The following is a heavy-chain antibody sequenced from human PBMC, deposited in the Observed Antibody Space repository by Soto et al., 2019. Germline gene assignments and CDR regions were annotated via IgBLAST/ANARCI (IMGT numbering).Heavy chain of an antibody. CDR3: AKARHSTSWYGLEADF. V-gene: IGHV3-30*09. Sequence: QVQLVESGGGVVQPGRSLRLSCAASGFIFSDYAMHWVRQAPGKGLEWVAVISYGGDNKYYADSVRGRFAIARDNLKNTLDLQMNSLNPEDTAVYHGAKARHSTSWYGLEADFWGQGTLVTFSS. CDR2: ISYGGDNK. D-gene: IGHD6-13*01. CDR1: GFIFSDYA. J-gene: IGHJ4*02.